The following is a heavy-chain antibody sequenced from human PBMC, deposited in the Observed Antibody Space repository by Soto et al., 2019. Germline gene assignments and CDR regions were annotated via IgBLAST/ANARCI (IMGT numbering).Heavy chain of an antibody. V-gene: IGHV3-23*01. CDR2: ISGSGGST. CDR3: AKDQDSSPYEIDY. Sequence: GGSLRLCCAASGFTFSNYAVTWVRQAPGKGLEWVSTISGSGGSTYYADSVKGRFTISRDNSKNTLYLQMNSLRAEDTAVYYCAKDQDSSPYEIDYWGQGTLVTGLL. CDR1: GFTFSNYA. D-gene: IGHD6-13*01. J-gene: IGHJ4*02.